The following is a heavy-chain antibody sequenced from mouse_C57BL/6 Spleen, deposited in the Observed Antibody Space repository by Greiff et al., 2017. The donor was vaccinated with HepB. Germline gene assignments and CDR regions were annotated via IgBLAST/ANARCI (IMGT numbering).Heavy chain of an antibody. V-gene: IGHV1-26*01. CDR2: INPNNGGT. D-gene: IGHD1-1*01. Sequence: VQLKQSGPELVKPGASVKISCKASGYTFTDYYMNWVKQSHGKSLEWIGDINPNNGGTSYNQKFKGKATLTVDKSSSTAYMELRSLTSEDSAVYYCASHDYYGSSYSYAMDYWGQGTSVTVSS. CDR1: GYTFTDYY. J-gene: IGHJ4*01. CDR3: ASHDYYGSSYSYAMDY.